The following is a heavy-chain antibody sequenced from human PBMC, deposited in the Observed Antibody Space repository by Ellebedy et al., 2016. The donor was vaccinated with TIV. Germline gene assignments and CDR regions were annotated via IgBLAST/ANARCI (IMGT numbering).Heavy chain of an antibody. CDR3: ARDSYPYYFDY. D-gene: IGHD2-2*01. CDR2: IRSDGSNK. V-gene: IGHV3-30*02. Sequence: PGGSLRLSCAASGFMFGQYGMHWVRQAPGKGLEWVAFIRSDGSNKFYADSVKGRYTISRDNSKNTLYLQMNSLRPEDTAVYHCARDSYPYYFDYWGQGTLVTVSS. J-gene: IGHJ4*02. CDR1: GFMFGQYG.